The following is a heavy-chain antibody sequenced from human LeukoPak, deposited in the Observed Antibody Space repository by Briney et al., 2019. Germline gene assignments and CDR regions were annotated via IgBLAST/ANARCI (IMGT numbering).Heavy chain of an antibody. Sequence: GGSLRLSCAASGCTVSTNYMSWVRQAPGKGLEWVSLIYIGGTTYYADSVMGRFAISRDNSKNTLYLQMNTLRAEDTAVYYCASYPAAGAYFDYWGQGTLVTVSS. CDR2: IYIGGTT. CDR3: ASYPAAGAYFDY. D-gene: IGHD2-15*01. V-gene: IGHV3-53*01. CDR1: GCTVSTNY. J-gene: IGHJ4*02.